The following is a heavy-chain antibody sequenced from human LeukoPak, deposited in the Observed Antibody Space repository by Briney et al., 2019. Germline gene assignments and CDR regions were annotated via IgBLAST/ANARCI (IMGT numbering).Heavy chain of an antibody. CDR3: ARITGYCSGGSCRYFDY. D-gene: IGHD2-15*01. J-gene: IGHJ4*02. CDR2: IFSNDEK. V-gene: IGHV2-26*01. Sequence: ESGPTLVNPTETLTLTCTVSGFSLSNARMGVSWIRQPPGKALEWPAHIFSNDEKSYSTSLKSRLTISKDTSKSQVVLTMTNMDPVDTATYYCARITGYCSGGSCRYFDYWGQGTLVTVSS. CDR1: GFSLSNARMG.